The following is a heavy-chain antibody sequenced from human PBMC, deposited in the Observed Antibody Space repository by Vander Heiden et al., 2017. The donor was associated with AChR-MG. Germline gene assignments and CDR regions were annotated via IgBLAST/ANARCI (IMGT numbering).Heavy chain of an antibody. D-gene: IGHD3-16*01. V-gene: IGHV3-23*01. J-gene: IGHJ4*02. CDR2: VTASGGST. CDR1: GFTFNSYA. CDR3: AKDPEYLVSGGGDY. Sequence: EVGLLESGGGLVQPGGSLRLSCAASGFTFNSYAMNWVRQAPGKGLEWVSGVTASGGSTFYSDSVKGRFTISRDNSKNTLYLQLNSLRVEDTALYYCAKDPEYLVSGGGDYWGQGTLITVSS.